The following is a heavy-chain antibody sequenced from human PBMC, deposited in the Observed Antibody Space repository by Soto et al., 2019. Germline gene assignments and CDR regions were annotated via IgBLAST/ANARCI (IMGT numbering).Heavy chain of an antibody. CDR3: ARARSVEVASNWFDP. J-gene: IGHJ5*02. Sequence: PGGSLTLSCAASGFTLSPYHLNWVRQAPGKGLEWVSYISNSGSTIKYADSVKGRFTTSRDNAKNSLYLQMNSLRAEDTGVYYCARARSVEVASNWFDPWGQGTLVTVSS. D-gene: IGHD2-15*01. CDR2: ISNSGSTI. CDR1: GFTLSPYH. V-gene: IGHV3-48*03.